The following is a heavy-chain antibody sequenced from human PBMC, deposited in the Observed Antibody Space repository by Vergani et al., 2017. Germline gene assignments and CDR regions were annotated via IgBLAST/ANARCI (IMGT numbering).Heavy chain of an antibody. D-gene: IGHD3-9*01. CDR1: GFTFSNAW. V-gene: IGHV3-15*01. Sequence: EVQLVESGGGLVKPGGSLRLSCAASGFTFSNAWMSWVRQAPGKGLEWVGRIKSKTDGGTTDYAAPVKGRFTISRDDSKNTLYLQMNSLKTEDTAVYYCAREGRGERYFDWVDYYYYGMDVWGQGTTVTVSS. J-gene: IGHJ6*02. CDR3: AREGRGERYFDWVDYYYYGMDV. CDR2: IKSKTDGGTT.